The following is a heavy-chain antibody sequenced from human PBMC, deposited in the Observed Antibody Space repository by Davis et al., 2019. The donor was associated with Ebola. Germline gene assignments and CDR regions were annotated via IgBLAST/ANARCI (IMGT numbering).Heavy chain of an antibody. CDR1: GFTFSSYA. CDR3: AREASPTTVFDY. CDR2: ISGSGGST. D-gene: IGHD4-11*01. J-gene: IGHJ4*02. Sequence: GGSLRLSCAASGFTFSSYAMSWVRQAPGKGLEWVSGISGSGGSTYYADSVKGRFTISRDNAKNSLYLQMNSLRAEDTAVYYCAREASPTTVFDYWGQGTLVTVSS. V-gene: IGHV3-23*01.